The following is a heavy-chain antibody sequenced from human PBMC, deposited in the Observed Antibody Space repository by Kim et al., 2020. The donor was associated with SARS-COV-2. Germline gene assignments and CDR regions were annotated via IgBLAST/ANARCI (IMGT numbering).Heavy chain of an antibody. Sequence: SETLSLTCTVSGGSISSGSYYWSWIRQPAGKGLEWIGRIYTSGSTNYNPSLKSRVTISVDTSKNQFSLKLSSVTAADTAVYYCARERVVPAARALYYYYYGMDVWGQGTTVTVSS. D-gene: IGHD2-2*01. J-gene: IGHJ6*02. CDR3: ARERVVPAARALYYYYYGMDV. CDR1: GGSISSGSYY. V-gene: IGHV4-61*02. CDR2: IYTSGST.